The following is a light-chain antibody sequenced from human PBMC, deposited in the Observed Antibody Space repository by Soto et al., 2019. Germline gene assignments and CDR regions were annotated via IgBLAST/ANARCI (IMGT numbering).Light chain of an antibody. J-gene: IGLJ2*01. Sequence: QSALTQPPSASGSPGQPVTISCTGTSSDVGGYKYVSWYQHHPGKAPKVVIYEVTKRPSGVPDRFSGSQSGNTASLTVSGLQAEDEADSYCSSYGGNQNVVFGGGPPLTVL. V-gene: IGLV2-8*01. CDR2: EVT. CDR3: SSYGGNQNVV. CDR1: SSDVGGYKY.